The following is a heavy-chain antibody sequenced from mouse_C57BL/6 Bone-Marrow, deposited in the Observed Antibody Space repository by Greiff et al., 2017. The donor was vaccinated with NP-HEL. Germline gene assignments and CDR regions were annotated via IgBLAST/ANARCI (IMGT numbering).Heavy chain of an antibody. J-gene: IGHJ4*01. Sequence: VQLKQSGAELVRPGASVKLSCTASGFNIKDDYMHWVKQRPEQGLEWIGWIDPENGDTEYASKFQGKATITADTSSNTAYLQLSSLTSEDTAVYYCTATVVGNYWGQGTSVTVSS. D-gene: IGHD1-1*01. CDR1: GFNIKDDY. CDR2: IDPENGDT. V-gene: IGHV14-4*01. CDR3: TATVVGNY.